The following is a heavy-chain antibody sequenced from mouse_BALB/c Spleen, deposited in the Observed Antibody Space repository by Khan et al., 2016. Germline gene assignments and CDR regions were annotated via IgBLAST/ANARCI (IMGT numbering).Heavy chain of an antibody. D-gene: IGHD1-1*01. Sequence: QVQLQQSGAELVRPGSSVKISCKASGYAFSSYWMNWVKQRPGQGLEWIGQIYTGDGDTNYNGKFKGKATLTADKSSSTAYMQLSSLTSEDSAVDFCARRYYGSSYVNYFDYWCQGTTLTVSS. CDR3: ARRYYGSSYVNYFDY. CDR2: IYTGDGDT. J-gene: IGHJ2*01. CDR1: GYAFSSYW. V-gene: IGHV1-80*01.